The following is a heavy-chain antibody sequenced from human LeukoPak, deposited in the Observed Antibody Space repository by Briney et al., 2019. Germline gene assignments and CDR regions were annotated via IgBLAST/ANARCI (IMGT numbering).Heavy chain of an antibody. Sequence: GGSLRLSCAASGFTFSSYSMNWVRQAPGKGLEWVSYISSSSSTIYYADSVKGRFTISRDNAKNSLYLQMNSLRAEDTAVYYCARVLRYFDWLSPPDYWGKGTLVTVSS. CDR2: ISSSSSTI. V-gene: IGHV3-48*01. D-gene: IGHD3-9*01. CDR1: GFTFSSYS. CDR3: ARVLRYFDWLSPPDY. J-gene: IGHJ4*02.